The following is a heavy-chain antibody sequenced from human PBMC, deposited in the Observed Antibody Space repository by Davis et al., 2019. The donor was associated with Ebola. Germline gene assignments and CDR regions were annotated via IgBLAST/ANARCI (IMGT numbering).Heavy chain of an antibody. V-gene: IGHV3-33*01. CDR2: IWYDGSNK. D-gene: IGHD3-10*01. CDR1: GFTFSSYG. Sequence: GGSLRLSCAASGFTFSSYGMHWVRQAPGKGLEWVAVIWYDGSNKYYADSVKGRFTISRDNSKNTLYLQMNSLRAEDTAVYYCARDLVTMVQRVMENVGYYYGMDVWGQGTTVTVSS. J-gene: IGHJ6*02. CDR3: ARDLVTMVQRVMENVGYYYGMDV.